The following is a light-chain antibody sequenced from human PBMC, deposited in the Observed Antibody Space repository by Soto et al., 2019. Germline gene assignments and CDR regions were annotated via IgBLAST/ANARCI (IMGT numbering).Light chain of an antibody. CDR2: SNK. CDR1: SSNIGSNT. V-gene: IGLV1-44*01. J-gene: IGLJ3*02. Sequence: QSVLTQPPSASGTPGQRVTISCSGSSSNIGSNTVNWYQQLPGTAPKLLIYSNKQRPSGVPDRISGSKSGTSASLAISGLQSEDESDYYCAAWDDSLKEVFGGGTKVTVL. CDR3: AAWDDSLKEV.